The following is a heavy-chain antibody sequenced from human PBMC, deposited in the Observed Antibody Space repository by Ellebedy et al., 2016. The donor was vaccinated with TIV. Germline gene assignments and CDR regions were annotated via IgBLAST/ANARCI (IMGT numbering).Heavy chain of an antibody. CDR1: GFTFSTYW. CDR3: TRARREYASGWDPFDY. D-gene: IGHD6-19*01. Sequence: GESLKISXAASGFTFSTYWMSWVRQAPGKGLEWVANIKQDGSDKYYVDSVKGRFTISRDNAKNSLYLQMNTLRAEDTAVYYCTRARREYASGWDPFDYWGQGTLVTVSS. CDR2: IKQDGSDK. J-gene: IGHJ4*02. V-gene: IGHV3-7*01.